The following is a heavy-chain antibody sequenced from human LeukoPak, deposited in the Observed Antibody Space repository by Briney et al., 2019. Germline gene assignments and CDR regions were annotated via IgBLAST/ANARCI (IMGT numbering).Heavy chain of an antibody. CDR3: AKSPYGGISPYYYFYYMDV. J-gene: IGHJ6*03. Sequence: PGGSLRLSYAASGFTFSNYAMSWVRQASGKGLKWVSGISGSGGATYDADSVKGRFTISRDNSKNTLYLQMNSLRAEDTAVYYCAKSPYGGISPYYYFYYMDVWAKGTTVTVSS. CDR2: ISGSGGAT. CDR1: GFTFSNYA. D-gene: IGHD1-14*01. V-gene: IGHV3-23*01.